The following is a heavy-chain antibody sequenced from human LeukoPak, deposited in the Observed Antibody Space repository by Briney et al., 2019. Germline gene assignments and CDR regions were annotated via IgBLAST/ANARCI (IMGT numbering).Heavy chain of an antibody. Sequence: SETLSLTCTVSGGSISSGGYYWTWIRQHPGKGLKWIGYIYYGGSTYYNPSIKSRVSISGDTSKNQFPLKVSSVTAADTAVYYCARAPKGMTTVRYYYYYYMDVWGRGTTVTVSS. CDR2: IYYGGST. J-gene: IGHJ6*03. CDR1: GGSISSGGYY. V-gene: IGHV4-31*03. CDR3: ARAPKGMTTVRYYYYYYMDV. D-gene: IGHD4-11*01.